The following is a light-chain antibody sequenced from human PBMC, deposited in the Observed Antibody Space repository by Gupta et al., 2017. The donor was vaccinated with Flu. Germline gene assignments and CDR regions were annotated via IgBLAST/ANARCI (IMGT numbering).Light chain of an antibody. J-gene: IGLJ1*01. CDR2: ANN. V-gene: IGLV1-40*01. Sequence: QSVMTQPPSVSVAPGQRVTVSCTGSRSNIGASYDVHWYRLTPGAAPKLLIYANNHRPSGVPDRFPASKSGTSASLAIAGLQADDEADYYCQSYDSNLRSYVLGTGTAVTVL. CDR1: RSNIGASYD. CDR3: QSYDSNLRSYV.